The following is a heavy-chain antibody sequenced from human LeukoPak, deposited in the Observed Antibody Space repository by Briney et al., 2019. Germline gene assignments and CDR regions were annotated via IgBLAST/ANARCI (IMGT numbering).Heavy chain of an antibody. CDR3: AKDIAAAGTGAFDY. Sequence: ISWNSGSIGYADSVKGRFTISRDNAKNSLYLQMNSLRAEDTALYYCAKDIAAAGTGAFDYWGQGTLVTVSS. CDR2: ISWNSGSI. J-gene: IGHJ4*02. V-gene: IGHV3-9*01. D-gene: IGHD6-13*01.